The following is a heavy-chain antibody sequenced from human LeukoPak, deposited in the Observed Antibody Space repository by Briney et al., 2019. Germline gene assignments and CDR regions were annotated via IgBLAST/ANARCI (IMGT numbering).Heavy chain of an antibody. D-gene: IGHD2-2*01. V-gene: IGHV3-23*01. CDR3: AKETYIVVVPAAIFDY. CDR2: ISGSGGST. CDR1: GFTLSSYA. J-gene: IGHJ4*02. Sequence: PGGSLRLSCAASGFTLSSYAMSWVRQAPGKGLEWVSAISGSGGSTYYADSVKGRFTISRDNSKNTLYLQMNSLRAEDTAVYYCAKETYIVVVPAAIFDYWGQGTLVTVSS.